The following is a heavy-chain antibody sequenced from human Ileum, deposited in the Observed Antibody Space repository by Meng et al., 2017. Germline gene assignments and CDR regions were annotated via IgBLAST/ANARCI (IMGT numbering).Heavy chain of an antibody. CDR1: GYIFTTYA. J-gene: IGHJ4*02. CDR3: ARVTGGDYGIEFAY. Sequence: QRVSSWSELKKSGASVKVSCKASGYIFTTYARNWVRQAPGQRLEWMGWINTNPGNPTYAQGFTGRFVFSLDTSVNTAYLQISSLKAEDTAVYYCARVTGGDYGIEFAYWGQGTLVTVSS. D-gene: IGHD4-17*01. CDR2: INTNPGNP. V-gene: IGHV7-4-1*02.